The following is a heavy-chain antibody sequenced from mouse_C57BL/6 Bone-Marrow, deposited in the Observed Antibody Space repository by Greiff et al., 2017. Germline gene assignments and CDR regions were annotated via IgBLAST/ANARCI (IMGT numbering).Heavy chain of an antibody. J-gene: IGHJ3*01. Sequence: QVQLKQSGAELARPGASVKLSCKASGYTFTSYGISWVKQRTGQGLEWIGEIYPRSGNTYYNEKFKGKATLTADKSSSTAYMALRSLTSEDSAVYFCARGRIPLRSPFAYWGQGTLVTVSA. CDR3: ARGRIPLRSPFAY. V-gene: IGHV1-81*01. CDR2: IYPRSGNT. CDR1: GYTFTSYG. D-gene: IGHD1-1*01.